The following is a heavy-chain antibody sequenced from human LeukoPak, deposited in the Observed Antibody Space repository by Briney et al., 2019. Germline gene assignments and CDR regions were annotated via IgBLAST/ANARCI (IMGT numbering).Heavy chain of an antibody. Sequence: GASVKVSCKASGYTFTGYYMHWVRQAPGQGLEWMGWINPNSGGTNYARKFQGRVTMTRDTSISTAYMELSRLRSDDTAVYYCASQIYSGYVLDAFDIWGQGTMVTVSS. V-gene: IGHV1-2*02. CDR3: ASQIYSGYVLDAFDI. CDR1: GYTFTGYY. CDR2: INPNSGGT. J-gene: IGHJ3*02. D-gene: IGHD5-12*01.